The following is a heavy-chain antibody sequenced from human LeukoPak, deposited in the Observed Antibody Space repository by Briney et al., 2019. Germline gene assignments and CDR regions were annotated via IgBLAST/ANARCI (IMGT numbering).Heavy chain of an antibody. J-gene: IGHJ6*03. Sequence: PSETLSLTCAVYGGSFSDYYWSWIRQPPGKGLEWIGEINDSGSTNFNPSLKSRVTISLDTSTNQFSLNLSSVTAADSAVYYCARGRYSGFWTGFPRYDYYMDVWGKGTTVTVSS. CDR2: INDSGST. D-gene: IGHD3-3*01. V-gene: IGHV4-34*01. CDR3: ARGRYSGFWTGFPRYDYYMDV. CDR1: GGSFSDYY.